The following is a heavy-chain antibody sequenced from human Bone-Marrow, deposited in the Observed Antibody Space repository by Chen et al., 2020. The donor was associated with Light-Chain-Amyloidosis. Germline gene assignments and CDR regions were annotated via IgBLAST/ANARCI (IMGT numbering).Heavy chain of an antibody. CDR3: ARGVTIFGVVSLFDY. CDR1: GCTLSSYW. D-gene: IGHD3-3*01. Sequence: EVQLVESGGGLVQPGGSLRLSCAASGCTLSSYWMSWVRQAPGKGLEWVANIKQDGSEKYYVDSVKGRFTISRDNAKNSLYLQMNSLRAEDTAVYYCARGVTIFGVVSLFDYWGQGTLVTVSS. V-gene: IGHV3-7*01. J-gene: IGHJ4*02. CDR2: IKQDGSEK.